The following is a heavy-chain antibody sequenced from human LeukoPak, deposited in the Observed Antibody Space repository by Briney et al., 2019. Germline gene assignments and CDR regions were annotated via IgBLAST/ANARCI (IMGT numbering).Heavy chain of an antibody. CDR3: ARAYYYDSGSYLFDY. Sequence: SETLSLTCTVSGGSISSGGYYWSWIRQHPGEGLEWIGYIYYSGRTYYSPSLKSRLTISVDMSKSQFSLKLSSVTAADTAVYYCARAYYYDSGSYLFDYWGQGTLVTVSS. V-gene: IGHV4-31*03. CDR1: GGSISSGGYY. CDR2: IYYSGRT. J-gene: IGHJ4*02. D-gene: IGHD3-10*01.